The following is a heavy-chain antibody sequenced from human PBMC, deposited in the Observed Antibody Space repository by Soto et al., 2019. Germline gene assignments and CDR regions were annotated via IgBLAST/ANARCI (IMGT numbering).Heavy chain of an antibody. V-gene: IGHV1-24*01. D-gene: IGHD3-22*01. CDR3: ATEAPPYYYDSSGYPFDI. J-gene: IGHJ3*02. CDR1: GYTLTEFS. CDR2: FDPEDGET. Sequence: ASVKVSCKVSGYTLTEFSMHWVRQAPGKGLEWMGGFDPEDGETIYAQKFQGRVTMTEDTSTDTAYMELSSLRSEDTAVYYCATEAPPYYYDSSGYPFDIWGQGTMVTVSS.